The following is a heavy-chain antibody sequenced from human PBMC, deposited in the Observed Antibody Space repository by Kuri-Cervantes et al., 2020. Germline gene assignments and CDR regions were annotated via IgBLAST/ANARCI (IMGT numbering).Heavy chain of an antibody. CDR2: IIPIFGSA. D-gene: IGHD1/OR15-1a*01. J-gene: IGHJ4*02. CDR1: GGTFSSYA. V-gene: IGHV1-69*13. CDR3: ARGPLGPRKQGFDY. Sequence: SVKVSCKASGGTFSSYAINWVRQAPGQGLEWMGGIIPIFGSANYAQKFQGRVTITADESTSTAYMELSSLRSEDTAVYYCARGPLGPRKQGFDYWGQGTLVTVSS.